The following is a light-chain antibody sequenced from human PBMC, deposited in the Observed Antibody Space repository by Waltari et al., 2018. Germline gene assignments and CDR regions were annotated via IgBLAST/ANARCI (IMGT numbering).Light chain of an antibody. CDR3: QQSYGSPYT. CDR1: KNIARY. V-gene: IGKV1-39*01. Sequence: DIQMTQPPSPLSASVGDRVSITCRASKNIARYLNWYQQKSGKAPNLLIYGTSTLQRGVPSRFSGSGSATDFTLTISSLQPEDFATYYCQQSYGSPYTFGQGTKLEIK. J-gene: IGKJ2*01. CDR2: GTS.